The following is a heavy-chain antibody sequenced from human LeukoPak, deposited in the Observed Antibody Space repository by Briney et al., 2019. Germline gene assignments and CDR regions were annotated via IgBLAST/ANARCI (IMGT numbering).Heavy chain of an antibody. CDR1: GFTFSSYV. V-gene: IGHV3-23*01. CDR2: IGDSSGTR. D-gene: IGHD6-19*01. J-gene: IGHJ4*02. CDR3: AKRRAVAALDF. Sequence: PGGSLRLSCAAPGFTFSSYVMSWVRQAPGKGLEWVSSIGDSSGTRLYADSVKGRFTISRDNSKNTVYLQMNSLRAEDTALYYCAKRRAVAALDFWGQGTLVTVSS.